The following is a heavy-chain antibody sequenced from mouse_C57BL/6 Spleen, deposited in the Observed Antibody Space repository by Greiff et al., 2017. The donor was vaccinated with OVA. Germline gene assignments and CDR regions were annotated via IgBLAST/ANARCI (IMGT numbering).Heavy chain of an antibody. V-gene: IGHV1-55*01. Sequence: VQLQQPGAELVKPGASVKMSCKASGYTFTSYWITWVKQRPGQGLEWIGDIYPGSGSTNYNEKFKSKATLTVDTSSSTAYMQLSSLTSEDSAVYYCARSRESVVAPRYFDVWGTGTTVTVSS. J-gene: IGHJ1*03. CDR1: GYTFTSYW. CDR3: ARSRESVVAPRYFDV. CDR2: IYPGSGST. D-gene: IGHD1-1*01.